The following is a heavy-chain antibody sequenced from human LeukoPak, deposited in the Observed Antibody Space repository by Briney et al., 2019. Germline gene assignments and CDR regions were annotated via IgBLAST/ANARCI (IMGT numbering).Heavy chain of an antibody. CDR1: GGSISSGSYY. J-gene: IGHJ5*02. CDR3: ARDKFVDTPILWT. Sequence: SETLSLTCTVSGGSISSGSYYWSWIRQPAGKGLEWIGRIYTSGSTNYNPSLKSRVTISVDTSKNQFSLKLSSVTAADTAVYYCARDKFVDTPILWTWGQGTLVTVSS. V-gene: IGHV4-61*02. D-gene: IGHD5-18*01. CDR2: IYTSGST.